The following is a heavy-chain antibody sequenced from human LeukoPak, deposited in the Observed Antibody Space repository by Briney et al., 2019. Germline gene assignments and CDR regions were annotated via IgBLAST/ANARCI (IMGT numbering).Heavy chain of an antibody. V-gene: IGHV3-23*01. D-gene: IGHD3-22*01. CDR1: GFTFNSYA. J-gene: IGHJ4*02. CDR2: ISGSGGST. Sequence: GGSLRLSCAASGFTFNSYAMSWVRQAPGKGLEWVSGISGSGGSTYYADSVKGRFTISRDNSRNTLYLQMSSLRAEDTAVYYCAKARADGSGCSDWGQGTLVTVSS. CDR3: AKARADGSGCSD.